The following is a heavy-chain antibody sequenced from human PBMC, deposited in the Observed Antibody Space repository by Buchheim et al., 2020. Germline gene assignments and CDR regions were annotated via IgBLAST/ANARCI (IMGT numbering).Heavy chain of an antibody. J-gene: IGHJ6*02. CDR1: GFTFSSYG. CDR3: AAGSVEELGWDYYYGMDV. D-gene: IGHD4-23*01. Sequence: QVQLVESGGGVVQPGRSLRLSCAASGFTFSSYGMHWVRQAPGKGLEWVAVIWYDGSNKYYADSVKGRFTISRANSKNKLYLQMNSLRAEDTAVYYCAAGSVEELGWDYYYGMDVWGQGTT. V-gene: IGHV3-33*01. CDR2: IWYDGSNK.